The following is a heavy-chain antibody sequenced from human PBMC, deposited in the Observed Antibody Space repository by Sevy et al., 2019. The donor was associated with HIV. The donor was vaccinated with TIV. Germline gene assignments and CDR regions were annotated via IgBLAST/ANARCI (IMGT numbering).Heavy chain of an antibody. CDR2: ISSSSSYI. CDR1: GFTFSSYS. V-gene: IGHV3-21*01. D-gene: IGHD6-13*01. Sequence: GGSLRLSCAASGFTFSSYSMNWVRQAPGKGLEWVSSISSSSSYIYYADSVKGRFTISRDNAKNSLYLQMNSLRAEDTAVYYCAREPIAAAGMEYFQHWGQGTLVTVSS. J-gene: IGHJ1*01. CDR3: AREPIAAAGMEYFQH.